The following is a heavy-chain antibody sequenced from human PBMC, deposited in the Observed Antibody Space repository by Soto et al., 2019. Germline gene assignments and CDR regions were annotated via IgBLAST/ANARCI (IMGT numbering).Heavy chain of an antibody. Sequence: PSETLSLTCAVYVGSFSGYYWSWIRQPPGKGLEWIGEINHSGSTNYNPSLKSRVTISVDTSKNQFSLKLSSVTAADTAVYYCAGRPKYSSSWYVYWGQGTLVTLSS. V-gene: IGHV4-34*01. D-gene: IGHD6-13*01. CDR1: VGSFSGYY. CDR3: AGRPKYSSSWYVY. CDR2: INHSGST. J-gene: IGHJ4*02.